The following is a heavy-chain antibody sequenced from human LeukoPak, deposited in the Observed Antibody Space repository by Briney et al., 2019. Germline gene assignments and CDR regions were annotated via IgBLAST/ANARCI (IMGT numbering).Heavy chain of an antibody. J-gene: IGHJ4*02. D-gene: IGHD6-13*01. V-gene: IGHV3-21*01. CDR1: GFTFSSYS. CDR3: ARTGVSSSWCGDY. CDR2: ISSSSSYI. Sequence: GGSLRLSCAASGFTFSSYSMNWVRQAPGKGLEWVSSISSSSSYIYYADSVKGRFTISRANAKNSLYLQMNRLRAEDTAVYYCARTGVSSSWCGDYWGQGTLVTVSS.